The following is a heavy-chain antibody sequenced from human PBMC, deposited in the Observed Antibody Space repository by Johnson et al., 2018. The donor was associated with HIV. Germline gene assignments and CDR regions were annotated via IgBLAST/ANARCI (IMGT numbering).Heavy chain of an antibody. J-gene: IGHJ3*02. V-gene: IGHV3-30*19. Sequence: QVQLVESGGGVVQPGGSLRLSCAASGFTFSSYGMHWVRQAPGKGLEWVAVISFDGTNTYYGDSVKGRFTISRDNSNNTLYLQMNSLRVEDTAVYYCAREGAWEVRPGAFDIWGQGTMVTVSS. CDR3: AREGAWEVRPGAFDI. CDR1: GFTFSSYG. D-gene: IGHD1-26*01. CDR2: ISFDGTNT.